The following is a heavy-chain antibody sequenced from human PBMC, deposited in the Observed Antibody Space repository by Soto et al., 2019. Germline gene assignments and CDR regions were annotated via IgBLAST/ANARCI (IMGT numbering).Heavy chain of an antibody. Sequence: SVKVSCKASGGTFSSYAISWVRQAPGQGLEWMGGIIPIFGTANYAQKFQGRVTITADESTSTAYMELSSLRSEDTAVYYCALVGKMAKITSFDYWGKGTLVTVSS. J-gene: IGHJ4*02. CDR3: ALVGKMAKITSFDY. V-gene: IGHV1-69*13. CDR2: IIPIFGTA. D-gene: IGHD5-12*01. CDR1: GGTFSSYA.